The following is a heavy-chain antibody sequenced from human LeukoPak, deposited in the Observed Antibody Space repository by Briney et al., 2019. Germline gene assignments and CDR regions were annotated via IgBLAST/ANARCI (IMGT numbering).Heavy chain of an antibody. CDR2: ISVSGNT. V-gene: IGHV3-23*01. CDR3: AKAPVTTCSGAYCYPFDY. CDR1: GFTFSSYA. Sequence: PGGSLRLSCAAPGFTFSSYAMSWVRQAPGKGLEWVSAISVSGNTYHADSVKGRFTISRDSSKNTLYLQMNRLRAKDAAVYYCAKAPVTTCSGAYCYPFDYWGQGTLVTVSS. J-gene: IGHJ4*02. D-gene: IGHD2-21*01.